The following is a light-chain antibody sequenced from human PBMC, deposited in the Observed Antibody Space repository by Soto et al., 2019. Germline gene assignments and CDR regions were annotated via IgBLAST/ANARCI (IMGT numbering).Light chain of an antibody. CDR1: QSLTNN. CDR2: APS. Sequence: EMILTQSPATLSVSPGGRATLSCRASQSLTNNLAWYQQKPGQAPRLLIYAPSTRATGIPARFSGSGSGTDFTLTISSLQSEDFAVYHCQHRGTFGQGTKVEIK. J-gene: IGKJ1*01. CDR3: QHRGT. V-gene: IGKV3-15*01.